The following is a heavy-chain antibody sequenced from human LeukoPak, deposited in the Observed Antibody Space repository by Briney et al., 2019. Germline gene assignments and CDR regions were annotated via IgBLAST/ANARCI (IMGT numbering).Heavy chain of an antibody. V-gene: IGHV3-48*03. J-gene: IGHJ6*04. CDR2: ISSSGSTI. CDR3: AELGITMIGGV. D-gene: IGHD3-10*02. CDR1: GFTISSFW. Sequence: GGSLRLSCRASGFTISSFWMNWVRQAPGKGLEWVSYISSSGSTIYYADSVKGRFTISRDNAKNSLYLQMNSLRAEDTAVYYCAELGITMIGGVWGKGTTVTISS.